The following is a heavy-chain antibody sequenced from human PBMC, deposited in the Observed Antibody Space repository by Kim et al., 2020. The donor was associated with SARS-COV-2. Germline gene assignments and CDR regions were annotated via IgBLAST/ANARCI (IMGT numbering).Heavy chain of an antibody. CDR3: ARGGRTYWPS. V-gene: IGHV3-11*01. CDR2: IGDDTVTI. CDR1: GFNFRGYY. D-gene: IGHD1-26*01. J-gene: IGHJ5*02. Sequence: GGSLRLSCAASGFNFRGYYMSWIRQAPGKGLEWISYIGDDTVTINYADSVKGRFTISRDNGRNSLFLQMDTLRDEDSAVYFCARGGRTYWPSWGQGTLVTVSS.